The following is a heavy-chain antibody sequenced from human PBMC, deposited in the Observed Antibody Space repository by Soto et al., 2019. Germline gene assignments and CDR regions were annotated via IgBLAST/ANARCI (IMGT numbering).Heavy chain of an antibody. CDR2: IIPILGLA. J-gene: IGHJ5*02. Sequence: QVQLVQSGAEVKKPGSSVKVSCKASGGTFNSYIISWVRQAPGQGLEWMGRIIPILGLANYAQKFQGRVTITADKSTSTAYMELSSLRSEDTAVYYCARDRTTGTTAWFDPWGQGTLLTVSS. D-gene: IGHD1-1*01. CDR3: ARDRTTGTTAWFDP. V-gene: IGHV1-69*08. CDR1: GGTFNSYI.